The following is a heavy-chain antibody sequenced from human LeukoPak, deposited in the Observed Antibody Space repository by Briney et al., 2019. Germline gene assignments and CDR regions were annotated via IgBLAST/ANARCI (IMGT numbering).Heavy chain of an antibody. CDR3: AKSEIGEAAAGSDY. CDR1: GFIFSNFA. CDR2: IRYDGSNK. D-gene: IGHD6-13*01. J-gene: IGHJ4*02. Sequence: GGSLRLSCAASGFIFSNFAMSWVRQAPGKGLEWVAFIRYDGSNKYYADSVKGRFTISRDNSKNTLYLQMNSLRAEDTAVYYCAKSEIGEAAAGSDYWGQGTLVTVSS. V-gene: IGHV3-30*02.